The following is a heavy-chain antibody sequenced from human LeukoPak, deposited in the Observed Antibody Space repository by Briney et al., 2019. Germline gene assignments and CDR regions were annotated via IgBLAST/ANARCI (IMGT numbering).Heavy chain of an antibody. CDR3: AREIVVVPAAIWFDP. D-gene: IGHD2-2*01. V-gene: IGHV4-61*02. CDR1: GGSISSGSYY. Sequence: PSETLSLTCTVSGGSISSGSYYWSWIRQPAGKGLEWIGRIYTNGSTNYNPSLKSRVTISVDTSKNQFSLKLSSVTAADTAVYYCAREIVVVPAAIWFDPWGQGTLVTVSS. J-gene: IGHJ5*02. CDR2: IYTNGST.